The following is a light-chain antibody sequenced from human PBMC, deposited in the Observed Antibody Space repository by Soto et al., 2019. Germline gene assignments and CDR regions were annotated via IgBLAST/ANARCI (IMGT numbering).Light chain of an antibody. Sequence: EIVMTQSPGTLSVSPGERATLSCRASQSVSSNLDWYQQKPGQAPRLLIYVTSTRATGIPARFSGSGFVTDFTLNISALQSEDFAVYYCQQYNKWPLTFGGGTKVEIK. V-gene: IGKV3-15*01. CDR2: VTS. J-gene: IGKJ4*01. CDR1: QSVSSN. CDR3: QQYNKWPLT.